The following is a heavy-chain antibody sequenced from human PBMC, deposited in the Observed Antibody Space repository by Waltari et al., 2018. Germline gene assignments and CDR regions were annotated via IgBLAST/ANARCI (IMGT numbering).Heavy chain of an antibody. CDR3: ARDPGPIVGAPDY. V-gene: IGHV1-2*02. J-gene: IGHJ4*02. Sequence: QVQLVQSGPAVKKPGASVKVSCQASGYGFTYYHLHWVRQTPGQGLEWLGWINPKNGDTGYAQNFLGRVTMTRDTSINTVYMDLSGLRSDDTAVFYCARDPGPIVGAPDYWGQGTLVTVSS. CDR2: INPKNGDT. CDR1: GYGFTYYH. D-gene: IGHD1-26*01.